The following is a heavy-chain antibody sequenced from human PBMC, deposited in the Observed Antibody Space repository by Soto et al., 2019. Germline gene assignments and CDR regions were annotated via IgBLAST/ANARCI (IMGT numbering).Heavy chain of an antibody. V-gene: IGHV4-30-4*01. Sequence: SETLSLTCTVSGGSISSGDLYWSWIRQPPVKGLEWLGFIYYSGSTYYNPSLKSRATISVDTFRNRFSLKLNYVTPADTAVYYCARPLPGISRRYHYTLRYWGKGHLITVSS. CDR2: IYYSGST. D-gene: IGHD3-16*01. J-gene: IGHJ4*02. CDR3: ARPLPGISRRYHYTLRY. CDR1: GGSISSGDLY.